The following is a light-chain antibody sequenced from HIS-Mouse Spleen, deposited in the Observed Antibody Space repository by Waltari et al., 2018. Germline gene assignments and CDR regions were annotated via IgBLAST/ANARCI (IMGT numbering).Light chain of an antibody. Sequence: SSELTQAPAVSVALGQTVRITCQGDSLRSYHASRYQQKPGQPPVLVIYGKNNRPSGIPDRFSGSSSGNTASLTITGAQAEDEADYYCNSRDSSGNHVVFGGGTKLTVL. CDR3: NSRDSSGNHVV. V-gene: IGLV3-19*01. CDR1: SLRSYH. J-gene: IGLJ2*01. CDR2: GKN.